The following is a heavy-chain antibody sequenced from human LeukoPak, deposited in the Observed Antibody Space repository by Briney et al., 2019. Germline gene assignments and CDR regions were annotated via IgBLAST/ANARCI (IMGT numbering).Heavy chain of an antibody. Sequence: ASVKVSCKASGYTFTSYGISWVRQAPGQGLEWMGWISAYNGNTNYAQKLQGRVTMTTDTSTSTAFMELRSLRSDDTAVYYCARGRIAARSRRPLNWFDPWGQGTLVTVSS. V-gene: IGHV1-18*01. D-gene: IGHD6-6*01. J-gene: IGHJ5*02. CDR3: ARGRIAARSRRPLNWFDP. CDR2: ISAYNGNT. CDR1: GYTFTSYG.